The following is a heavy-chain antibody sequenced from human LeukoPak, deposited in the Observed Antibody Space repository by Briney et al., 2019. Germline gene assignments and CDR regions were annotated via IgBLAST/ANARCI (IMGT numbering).Heavy chain of an antibody. CDR3: ARTVYGDYDWRY. Sequence: SETLSLTCTVSGDSISSSGYFWGWIRQPPGKGLEWIGSIYYSGSAYYNPSLKSRVTIAVDTSKNQFSLRLSSVTAADTAVYYCARTVYGDYDWRYWGQGTLVTVSS. D-gene: IGHD4-17*01. V-gene: IGHV4-39*07. CDR1: GDSISSSGYF. CDR2: IYYSGSA. J-gene: IGHJ4*02.